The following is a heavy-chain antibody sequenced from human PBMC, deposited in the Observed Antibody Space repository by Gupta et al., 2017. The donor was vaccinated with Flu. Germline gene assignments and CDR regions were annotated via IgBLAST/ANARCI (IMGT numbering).Heavy chain of an antibody. J-gene: IGHJ4*02. CDR1: GFTFSTYT. D-gene: IGHD3-22*01. Sequence: EVHLVESGGGLVKPVGSLRLSCAASGFTFSTYTMNWVRQAPGKGLEWVSSISSSSSYIYYADSVKGRFTISRDNAKNSLYLQMYSLRAEDAAIYYCARNWAVYDSTGYFDYWGQGALVTVSS. V-gene: IGHV3-21*01. CDR2: ISSSSSYI. CDR3: ARNWAVYDSTGYFDY.